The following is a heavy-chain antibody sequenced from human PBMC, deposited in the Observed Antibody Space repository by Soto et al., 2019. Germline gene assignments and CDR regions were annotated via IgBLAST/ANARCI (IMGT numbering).Heavy chain of an antibody. J-gene: IGHJ6*03. CDR2: ITHSRST. V-gene: IGHV4-34*01. D-gene: IGHD2-15*01. CDR1: GGSFSGYY. CDR3: ARGHAKSPPLHCSGGSCYHYDSYSLDV. Sequence: QVQLQQWGAGLLKPSETLSLTCAVYGGSFSGYYWSWIRQPPGKGLEWIGEITHSRSTNYNPSLKVRVTISVNPAKNQFSLELSSVTPADKAVYYCARGHAKSPPLHCSGGSCYHYDSYSLDVWGKGTTVTVSS.